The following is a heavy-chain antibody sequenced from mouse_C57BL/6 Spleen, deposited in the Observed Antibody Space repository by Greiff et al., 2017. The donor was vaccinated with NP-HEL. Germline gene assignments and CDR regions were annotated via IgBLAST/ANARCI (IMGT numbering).Heavy chain of an antibody. CDR3: APAMGGMDY. J-gene: IGHJ4*01. CDR2: ISNKANNHAT. Sequence: EVQLQESGGGLVQPGGSMKLSCAASGFTFSDAWMDWVRQSPEKGLEWVAEISNKANNHATYYAVSVKGRLTISRDDSTSSVYLQMNSLRAEDTGIYYCAPAMGGMDYWGQGTSVTVSS. D-gene: IGHD2-10*01. V-gene: IGHV6-6*01. CDR1: GFTFSDAW.